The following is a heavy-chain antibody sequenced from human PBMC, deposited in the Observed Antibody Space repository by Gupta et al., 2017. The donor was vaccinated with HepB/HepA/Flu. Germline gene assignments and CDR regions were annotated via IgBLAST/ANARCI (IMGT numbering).Heavy chain of an antibody. D-gene: IGHD3-10*01. Sequence: QVQLVESGGGVFQPGSSLKLSCVASGFSLRNYGMHWVRQAPGKGLEWLAVVSFDGTNLHHAGSVKGRFTISRDTSKNTVFLQMKGLRSEDTAEYFCVKDRESSRHIWYHFYGMDVWGRGTTVIVSS. CDR1: GFSLRNYG. CDR2: VSFDGTNL. V-gene: IGHV3-30*05. CDR3: VKDRESSRHIWYHFYGMDV. J-gene: IGHJ6*02.